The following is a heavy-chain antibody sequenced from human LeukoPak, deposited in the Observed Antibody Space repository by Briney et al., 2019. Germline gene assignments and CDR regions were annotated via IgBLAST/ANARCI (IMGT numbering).Heavy chain of an antibody. D-gene: IGHD1-1*01. Sequence: SETLSLTCTVPGGSISPYYWSWIRQTPGKGLEWIGYILYSGTTTNYNPSLKSRVTISVDTSKNQFSLKLSSVTAADTAVYYCARVGDWNDLVYWGQGTLVTVSS. CDR1: GGSISPYY. CDR3: ARVGDWNDLVY. V-gene: IGHV4-59*13. J-gene: IGHJ4*02. CDR2: ILYSGTT.